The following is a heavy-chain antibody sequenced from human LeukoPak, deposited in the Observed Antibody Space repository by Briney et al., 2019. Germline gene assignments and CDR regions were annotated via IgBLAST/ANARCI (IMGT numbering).Heavy chain of an antibody. V-gene: IGHV4-61*02. J-gene: IGHJ4*02. Sequence: SQTLSLTCTVSGGSISSGSYYWSWLRQPAGKGLVWIGRIYTSGSTNYNPSLKSRVTISVDTSKNQFSLKLSSVTAADTAVYYCARASIFWGFSFGDYWGQGTLVTVSS. CDR2: IYTSGST. CDR1: GGSISSGSYY. D-gene: IGHD3-3*01. CDR3: ARASIFWGFSFGDY.